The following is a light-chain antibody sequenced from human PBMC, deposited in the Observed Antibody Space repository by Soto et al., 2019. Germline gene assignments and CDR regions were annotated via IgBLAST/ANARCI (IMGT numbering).Light chain of an antibody. V-gene: IGLV2-14*01. CDR1: SRDVGGYDY. Sequence: QSALTQPASVSGSPGQSIAISCTGTSRDVGGYDYVSWYQQHPDKAPKLLISEVRHRPAGISDRFSGSKSGRTASLTLTGLQADDEADYYCSSHTGADTRVFGTGTKLTV. CDR2: EVR. CDR3: SSHTGADTRV. J-gene: IGLJ1*01.